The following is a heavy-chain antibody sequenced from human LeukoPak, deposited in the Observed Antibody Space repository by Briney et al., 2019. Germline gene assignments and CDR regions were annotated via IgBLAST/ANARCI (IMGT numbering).Heavy chain of an antibody. V-gene: IGHV3-21*01. Sequence: GGSLRLSCAASGFTFSSYGMSWVRQAPGKGLEWVSSISSSSSYIYYADSVKGRFTISRDNAKNSLYLQMNSLRAEDTAVYYCARDLRYSYGYFVSYYYYYYMDVWGKGTTVTVSS. CDR1: GFTFSSYG. CDR2: ISSSSSYI. D-gene: IGHD5-18*01. CDR3: ARDLRYSYGYFVSYYYYYYMDV. J-gene: IGHJ6*03.